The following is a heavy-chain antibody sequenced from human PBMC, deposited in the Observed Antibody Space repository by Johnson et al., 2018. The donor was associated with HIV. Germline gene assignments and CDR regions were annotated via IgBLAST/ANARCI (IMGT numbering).Heavy chain of an antibody. CDR1: GFTFSCYG. D-gene: IGHD5-24*01. CDR3: ARPGEGRDASVFRAFDI. Sequence: QMLLVESGGVVVQPGGSLRLSCAASGFTFSCYGMHWVRQAPGKGLEWVAVISYDGSNKYYADSVKGRFTISRDNAKNSLFLQMNSLRAEDTAVYYCARPGEGRDASVFRAFDIWGQGTMVTVSS. CDR2: ISYDGSNK. J-gene: IGHJ3*02. V-gene: IGHV3-30*03.